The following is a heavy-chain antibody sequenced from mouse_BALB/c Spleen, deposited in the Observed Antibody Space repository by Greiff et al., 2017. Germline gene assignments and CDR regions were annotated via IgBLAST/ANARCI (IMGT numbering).Heavy chain of an antibody. Sequence: EVNVVESGGGLVKPGGSLKLSCAASGFTFSSYAMSWVRQTPEKRLEWVASISSGGSTYYPDSVKGRFTISRDNARNILYLQMSSLRSEDTAMYYCARGPPPNWGAYWGQGTLVTVSA. CDR2: ISSGGST. V-gene: IGHV5-6-5*01. J-gene: IGHJ3*01. D-gene: IGHD4-1*01. CDR1: GFTFSSYA. CDR3: ARGPPPNWGAY.